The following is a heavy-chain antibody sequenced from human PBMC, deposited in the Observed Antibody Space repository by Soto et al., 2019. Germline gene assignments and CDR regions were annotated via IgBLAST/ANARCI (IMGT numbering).Heavy chain of an antibody. CDR2: ISTYNDNT. CDR1: GYTFTNYA. J-gene: IGHJ3*02. D-gene: IGHD2-2*01. Sequence: QVQLVQSGAEVKKPGASVKVSCTASGYTFTNYAITWVRQAPGQGLEWMGWISTYNDNTIYAEELRGRVTMTTDTSTSTAYMELGSLRSDDTAVYYCARWSCSSTSCRSNPFDIWGQGTMVTVSS. V-gene: IGHV1-18*01. CDR3: ARWSCSSTSCRSNPFDI.